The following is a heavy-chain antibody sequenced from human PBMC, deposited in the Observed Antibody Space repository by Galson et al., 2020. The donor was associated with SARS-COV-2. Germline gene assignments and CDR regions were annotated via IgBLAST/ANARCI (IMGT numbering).Heavy chain of an antibody. V-gene: IGHV4-4*02. J-gene: IGHJ4*02. D-gene: IGHD5-12*01. Sequence: SETLSLTCAVSGGSVSSENWWSWVRQPPGKGLEWIGEIYHGGYTNFDPSLKSRVTLSLDKSRNYFFLTVNSVTAADTAVYYCARGGGYYFDYWGQGALVTVSS. CDR2: IYHGGYT. CDR3: ARGGGYYFDY. CDR1: GGSVSSENW.